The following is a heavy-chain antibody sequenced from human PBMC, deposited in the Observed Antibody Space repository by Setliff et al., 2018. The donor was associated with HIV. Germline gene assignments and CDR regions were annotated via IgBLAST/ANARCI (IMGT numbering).Heavy chain of an antibody. CDR1: GFTFSSYS. D-gene: IGHD2-15*01. CDR3: VRSIGGSPY. CDR2: INQDGSQI. Sequence: GGSLRLSCAASGFTFSSYSMSWVRQAPGKGLEWVANINQDGSQIYYVGSVKGRFAISRDNSKNSLYLQMNSLGAEDTAVYFCVRSIGGSPYWGQGTLVTVSS. V-gene: IGHV3-7*03. J-gene: IGHJ4*02.